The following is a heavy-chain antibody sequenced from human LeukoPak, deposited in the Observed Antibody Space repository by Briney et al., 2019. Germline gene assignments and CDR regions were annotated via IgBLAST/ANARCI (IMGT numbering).Heavy chain of an antibody. CDR1: AFTASMNH. CDR2: FYIVGGA. J-gene: IGHJ5*02. D-gene: IGHD1-26*01. V-gene: IGHV3-66*01. CDR3: ARDTRFYYSGNSGEFER. Sequence: GGSLRLSCVASAFTASMNHMTWVRQAPGKGLEWVSVFYIVGGAYYAEYVKGRFRISRDNSNNTLYLQMSSLRAEDTAVYFCARDTRFYYSGNSGEFERWGQGTMVTVAS.